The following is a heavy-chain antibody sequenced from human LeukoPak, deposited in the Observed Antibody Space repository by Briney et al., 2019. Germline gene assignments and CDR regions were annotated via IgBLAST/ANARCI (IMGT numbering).Heavy chain of an antibody. V-gene: IGHV3-23*01. CDR1: GFTFSTYA. CDR3: ARDRYVGGSWYEFPGY. CDR2: ISASGGST. J-gene: IGHJ4*02. D-gene: IGHD6-13*01. Sequence: GGSLRLPCAASGFTFSTYAMSWVRQAPGKGLEWVLAISASGGSTYYADSVKGRFTTSRDNSKNTLYLEMNSLRAEDTAVYYCARDRYVGGSWYEFPGYWGQGTLVTVSS.